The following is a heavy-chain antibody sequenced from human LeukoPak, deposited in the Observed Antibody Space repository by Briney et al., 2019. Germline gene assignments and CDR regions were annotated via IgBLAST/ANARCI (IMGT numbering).Heavy chain of an antibody. D-gene: IGHD1-14*01. V-gene: IGHV1-46*02. CDR3: AKETPNTGWFDP. CDR1: GYTFNTNY. J-gene: IGHJ5*02. CDR2: INPSGDGT. Sequence: ASVTVSCTASGYTFNTNYIHWVRQAPGQGLEWIGVINPSGDGTSYPQKFQGRVTLARDTSTSTIYMELSSLRSEDTAIYYCAKETPNTGWFDPWGQGTLVTVSS.